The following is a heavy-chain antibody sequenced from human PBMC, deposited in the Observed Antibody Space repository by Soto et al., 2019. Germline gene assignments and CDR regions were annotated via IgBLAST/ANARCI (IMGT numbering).Heavy chain of an antibody. D-gene: IGHD3-16*01. CDR3: ARPGFRGEEYYYYGMDV. CDR2: IIPIFGTA. V-gene: IGHV1-69*13. Sequence: VASVKVSCKASGGTFSSYAISWVRQAPGQGLEWMGGIIPIFGTANYAQKFQGRVTITADESTSTAYMELSSLRSEDTAVYYCARPGFRGEEYYYYGMDVWGQGTTVTVSS. CDR1: GGTFSSYA. J-gene: IGHJ6*02.